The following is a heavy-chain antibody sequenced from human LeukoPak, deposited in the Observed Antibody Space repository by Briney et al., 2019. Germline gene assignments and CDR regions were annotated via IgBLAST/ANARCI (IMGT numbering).Heavy chain of an antibody. CDR3: ARDNGGGDYVYFDY. J-gene: IGHJ4*02. D-gene: IGHD4-17*01. CDR1: GGSVSSGSYY. Sequence: SETLSLTCTVSGGSVSSGSYYWSWIRQPPGKGLEWIGYIYYSGSTNYNPSLKSRVTISVDTSKNQFSLKLSSATAADTAVYYCARDNGGGDYVYFDYWGQGTLVSVSS. CDR2: IYYSGST. V-gene: IGHV4-61*01.